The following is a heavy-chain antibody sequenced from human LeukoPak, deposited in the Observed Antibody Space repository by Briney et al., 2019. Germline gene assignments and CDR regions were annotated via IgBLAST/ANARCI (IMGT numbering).Heavy chain of an antibody. J-gene: IGHJ4*02. Sequence: GRSLRVSCAASGFAFNTDAMHCVRQAPGQGLEWVALIWHDGSHKFYSNSVRGQFTISRDNSKNTVSLQMNNLRPEDTAVYYCAREIFGSGSYPDSWGQGTLVTVSS. D-gene: IGHD3-10*01. CDR2: IWHDGSHK. V-gene: IGHV3-33*01. CDR1: GFAFNTDA. CDR3: AREIFGSGSYPDS.